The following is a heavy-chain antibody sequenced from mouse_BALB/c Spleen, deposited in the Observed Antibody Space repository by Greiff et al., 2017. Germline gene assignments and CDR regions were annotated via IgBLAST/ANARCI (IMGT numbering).Heavy chain of an antibody. Sequence: EVQLQQSGPELAKPGASVKISCKASGYSFTGYNMNWVKQSHGKSLEWIGNIDPCDGYTNYNQKFKGKATLTVDKSSSTAYMQLKSLTSEDSAVYYCARRGDGAFDYWGQGTTLTVSS. J-gene: IGHJ2*01. CDR2: IDPCDGYT. CDR3: ARRGDGAFDY. CDR1: GYSFTGYN. D-gene: IGHD1-1*02. V-gene: IGHV1-42*01.